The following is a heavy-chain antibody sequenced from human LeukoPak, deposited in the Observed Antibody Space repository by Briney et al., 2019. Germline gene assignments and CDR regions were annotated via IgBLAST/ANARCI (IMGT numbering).Heavy chain of an antibody. Sequence: GGSLRLSCAASGFTFSSYAMSWVRQAPGKGLEWVSGISGSVGNTYYADSVKGRFTISRDNSKNTLYLQMNSLRAEDTAIYYCAMTKSRRILMIVVGPRPYYFDYWGHGTLVTVSS. CDR3: AMTKSRRILMIVVGPRPYYFDY. V-gene: IGHV3-23*01. J-gene: IGHJ4*01. CDR2: ISGSVGNT. D-gene: IGHD3-22*01. CDR1: GFTFSSYA.